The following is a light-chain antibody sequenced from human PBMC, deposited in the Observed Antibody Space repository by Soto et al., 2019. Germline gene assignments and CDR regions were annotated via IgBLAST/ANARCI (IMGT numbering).Light chain of an antibody. CDR3: SSYTSSSTVV. J-gene: IGLJ3*02. Sequence: QSALTQPRSVSGSPGQSVTISCTGTSSDVGGYNYVSWYQHHPGKAPKLMIYNVSKRPSGVPDRFSGSKSGNTASLTISGLQAEDEADYHCSSYTSSSTVVFGGGTKVTVL. V-gene: IGLV2-11*01. CDR2: NVS. CDR1: SSDVGGYNY.